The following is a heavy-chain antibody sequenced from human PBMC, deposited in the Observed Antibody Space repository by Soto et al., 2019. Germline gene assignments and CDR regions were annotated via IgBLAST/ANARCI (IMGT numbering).Heavy chain of an antibody. CDR2: IIPIFDAT. CDR1: GGTFSRHS. CDR3: VRDLPLARGP. J-gene: IGHJ4*02. D-gene: IGHD3-10*01. V-gene: IGHV1-69*01. Sequence: QVQMVQSGAEVKKPGSSASVSCKVSGGTFSRHSISWVRQAPGQGLEWMGGIIPIFDATQYAQKFQGRLTVTADESTTTFHRYRSGMRPENTAICYSVRDLPLARGPWCQGTGVSVP.